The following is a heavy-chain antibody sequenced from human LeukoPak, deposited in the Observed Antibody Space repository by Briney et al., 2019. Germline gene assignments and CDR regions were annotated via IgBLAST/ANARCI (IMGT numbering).Heavy chain of an antibody. CDR2: IYYSGST. Sequence: PSGTLSLTCTVSGGSISSYYWSWIRQPPGKGLEWIGYIYYSGSTNYNPSLKSRVTISVDTSKNQFSLKLSSVTAADTAVYYCARGGDTAMVTAFDYWGQGTLVTVSS. J-gene: IGHJ4*02. D-gene: IGHD5-18*01. CDR1: GGSISSYY. V-gene: IGHV4-59*01. CDR3: ARGGDTAMVTAFDY.